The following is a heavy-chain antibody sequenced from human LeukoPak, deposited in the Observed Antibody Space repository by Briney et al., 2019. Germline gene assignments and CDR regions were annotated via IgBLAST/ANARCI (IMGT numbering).Heavy chain of an antibody. J-gene: IGHJ4*02. Sequence: PSETLSLTCTVSGGSVSSGSYYWSWIRQPPGKGLEWIGYIYYSGSTYYNPSLKSRVTMSVDTTKNQFSLNLSSVTAADTAVYYCARDPRGGGYFDYWGQGTLVTVSS. CDR2: IYYSGST. D-gene: IGHD3-16*01. CDR3: ARDPRGGGYFDY. V-gene: IGHV4-61*01. CDR1: GGSVSSGSYY.